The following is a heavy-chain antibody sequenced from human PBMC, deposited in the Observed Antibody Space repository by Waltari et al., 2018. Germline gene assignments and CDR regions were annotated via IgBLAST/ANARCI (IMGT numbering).Heavy chain of an antibody. D-gene: IGHD4-4*01. CDR2: IYASGSI. V-gene: IGHV4-38-2*01. CDR3: ARLGDGTTGRPGAPLNR. CDR1: GYSISSGYY. Sequence: QVQLQESGPGLVKPSETLSLTCAVSGYSISSGYYWGWIRQPPGKGLEWIGSIYASGSIIYNPALEIRVTIAVDSSKNQCSLKLSSVAAADTGWYYCARLGDGTTGRPGAPLNRWGQGTRVTVSS. J-gene: IGHJ4*02.